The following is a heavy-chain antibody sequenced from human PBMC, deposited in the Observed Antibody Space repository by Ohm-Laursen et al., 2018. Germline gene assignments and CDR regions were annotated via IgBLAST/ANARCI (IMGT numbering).Heavy chain of an antibody. CDR3: ARENSRSLDY. CDR2: ISAYNGNT. CDR1: GYTFTGYY. D-gene: IGHD6-13*01. Sequence: ASVKVSCKASGYTFTGYYMHWVRQAPGQGLEWMGWISAYNGNTNYAQKLQGRVTMTTDTSTSTAYMELRSLRSDDTAVYYCARENSRSLDYWGQGTLVTVSS. J-gene: IGHJ4*02. V-gene: IGHV1-18*04.